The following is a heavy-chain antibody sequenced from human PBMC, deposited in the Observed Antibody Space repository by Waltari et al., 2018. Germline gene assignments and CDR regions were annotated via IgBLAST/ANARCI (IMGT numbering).Heavy chain of an antibody. Sequence: EVQLVESGGGLVQPGRSLRLSCTASGFTFGDYAMSWVRQAPGKGLEWVGFIRSKAYGGTTEYAASVKGRFTISRDDSKSIAYLQMNSLRVEDTAVYYCASGQLPDFWGQGTLVTVSS. J-gene: IGHJ4*02. CDR3: ASGQLPDF. CDR1: GFTFGDYA. D-gene: IGHD2-2*01. V-gene: IGHV3-49*04. CDR2: IRSKAYGGTT.